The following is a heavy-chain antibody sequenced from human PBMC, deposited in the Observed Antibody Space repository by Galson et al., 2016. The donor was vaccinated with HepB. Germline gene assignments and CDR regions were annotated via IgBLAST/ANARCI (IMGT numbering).Heavy chain of an antibody. Sequence: TLSLTCTVSGGSVSSGGYYWRWVRQQPGKGLEWIGCISYTGNTGYNSSLKSRLTISLDTSKNQFSLRLSSVTAADTAVYYCARDSGRAGLSWGQGTLVIVSS. CDR3: ARDSGRAGLS. J-gene: IGHJ4*02. D-gene: IGHD1-26*01. CDR1: GGSVSSGGYY. V-gene: IGHV4-31*03. CDR2: ISYTGNT.